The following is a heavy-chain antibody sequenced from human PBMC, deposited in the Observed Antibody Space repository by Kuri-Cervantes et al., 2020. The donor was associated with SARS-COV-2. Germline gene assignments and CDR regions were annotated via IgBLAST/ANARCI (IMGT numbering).Heavy chain of an antibody. J-gene: IGHJ4*02. D-gene: IGHD4-23*01. CDR3: AKDLNGGPRSLDY. CDR2: ISSSSSYI. CDR1: GFTFSSYS. Sequence: GESPKISCAASGFTFSSYSMNWVRQAPGKGLEWVSSISSSSSYIYYADSVRGRFTISRDNAKNSLYLQMNSLRAEDTALYYCAKDLNGGPRSLDYWGQGTLVTVSS. V-gene: IGHV3-21*04.